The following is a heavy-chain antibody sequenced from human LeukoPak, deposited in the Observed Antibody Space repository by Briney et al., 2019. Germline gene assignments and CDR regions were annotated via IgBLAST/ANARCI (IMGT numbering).Heavy chain of an antibody. J-gene: IGHJ4*02. CDR2: INHSGST. Sequence: SKTLSLTCAVYSGSFSGYYWNWIRQPPGKGLEWIGEINHSGSTKYNPSLKSRVTISADTSKNQFSLKLSSVTAADTAVYYCARAKYSGSWTDYWGQGTLVTVSS. CDR3: ARAKYSGSWTDY. V-gene: IGHV4-34*01. D-gene: IGHD6-13*01. CDR1: SGSFSGYY.